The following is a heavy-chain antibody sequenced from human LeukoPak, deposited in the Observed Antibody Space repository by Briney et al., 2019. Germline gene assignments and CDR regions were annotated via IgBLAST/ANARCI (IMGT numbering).Heavy chain of an antibody. J-gene: IGHJ5*01. D-gene: IGHD6-13*01. Sequence: ASVRVSCKASGYTFTTYYIHWVRQAPGQGLEWMGWINPNNGGTYYTQKFQGRVTKTRDTSISTAYMEVNRLTYDDTAVYYCARGEGSSWFDSWGQGTLVTVSS. CDR1: GYTFTTYY. CDR3: ARGEGSSWFDS. CDR2: INPNNGGT. V-gene: IGHV1-2*02.